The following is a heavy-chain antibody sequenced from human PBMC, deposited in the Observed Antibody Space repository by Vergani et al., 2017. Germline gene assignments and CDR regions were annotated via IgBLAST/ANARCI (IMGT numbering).Heavy chain of an antibody. V-gene: IGHV1-69*13. CDR1: GGTFSSYA. CDR2: IIPIFGTA. D-gene: IGHD1-1*01. CDR3: AGVPEALGLSTTGGGLGADY. Sequence: QVQLVQSGAEVKKPGSSVKVSCKASGGTFSSYAISWVRQAPGQGLEWMGRIIPIFGTANYAEKFQGRVTITADESTSTAYMELSSLRSEDTAVYYCAGVPEALGLSTTGGGLGADYWGQRTLVTVSS. J-gene: IGHJ4*02.